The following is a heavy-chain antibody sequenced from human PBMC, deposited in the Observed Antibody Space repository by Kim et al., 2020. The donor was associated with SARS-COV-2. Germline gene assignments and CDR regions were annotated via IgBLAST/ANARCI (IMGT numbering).Heavy chain of an antibody. CDR1: GFAFDISA. Sequence: GGSLRLSCAASGFAFDISAMTWVRQTPGKGLEWVSTVFGSDGRTYYAGSVKGRFTISRDTSKDTLYLQMDSLRAEDTALYYCGLYGSGGFCFRNWGQGAL. J-gene: IGHJ4*02. D-gene: IGHD3-10*01. V-gene: IGHV3-23*01. CDR3: GLYGSGGFCFRN. CDR2: VFGSDGRT.